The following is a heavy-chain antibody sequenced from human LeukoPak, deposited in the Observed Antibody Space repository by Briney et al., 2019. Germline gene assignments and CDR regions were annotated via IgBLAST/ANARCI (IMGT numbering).Heavy chain of an antibody. V-gene: IGHV3-53*01. D-gene: IGHD4-17*01. CDR3: AKGDYADYYYYYMDV. CDR1: GFTVSSNY. CDR2: IYSGGST. J-gene: IGHJ6*03. Sequence: GGSLRLSCAASGFTVSSNYMSWVRQAPGKGLEWVSVIYSGGSTDYADSVKGRFTISRDNSKNTLYLQMNSLRAEDTAVYYCAKGDYADYYYYYMDVWGKGTTVTVSS.